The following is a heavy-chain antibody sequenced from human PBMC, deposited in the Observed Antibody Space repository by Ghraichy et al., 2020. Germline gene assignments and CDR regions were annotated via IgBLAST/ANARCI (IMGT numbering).Heavy chain of an antibody. V-gene: IGHV3-48*03. J-gene: IGHJ4*02. CDR2: IISSGITI. CDR1: GFTFSSYE. Sequence: GGSLRLSCAASGFTFSSYEMNWVRQAPGKGLEWVSYIISSGITIYYADSVKARLTISRDNAKNSLYLQMNSLRAEDTAVYYCASSGYYYRSGYWGQGTLVTVSS. CDR3: ASSGYYYRSGY. D-gene: IGHD3-22*01.